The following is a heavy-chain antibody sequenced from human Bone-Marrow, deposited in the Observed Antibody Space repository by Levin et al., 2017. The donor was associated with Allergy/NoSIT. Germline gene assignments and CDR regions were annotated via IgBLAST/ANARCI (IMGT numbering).Heavy chain of an antibody. V-gene: IGHV3-64*01. CDR3: ASAPRGGVIPAALDY. D-gene: IGHD2-2*01. J-gene: IGHJ4*02. Sequence: LSLTCAASGLTFRNYAKYWVRQAPGKGLEFVSGISANGDSTYYANSVRGRFTISRDNSKNTLYLQMGSLRPDDTAVYYCASAPRGGVIPAALDYWGQGTLVTVSS. CDR1: GLTFRNYA. CDR2: ISANGDST.